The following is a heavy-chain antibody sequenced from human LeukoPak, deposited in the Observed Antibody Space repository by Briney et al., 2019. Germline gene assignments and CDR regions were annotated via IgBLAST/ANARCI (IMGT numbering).Heavy chain of an antibody. V-gene: IGHV3-23*01. CDR3: AKGSSPFDY. CDR1: GFTFSNYA. CDR2: ISANGGGT. J-gene: IGHJ4*02. D-gene: IGHD6-13*01. Sequence: GSLRLSCAASGFTFSNYAMSWVRQAPGKGLEWVSAISANGGGTYYADSVKGRFTISRDNSKNALYLQMNSLRAEDTAVYYCAKGSSPFDYWGQGTLVTVSS.